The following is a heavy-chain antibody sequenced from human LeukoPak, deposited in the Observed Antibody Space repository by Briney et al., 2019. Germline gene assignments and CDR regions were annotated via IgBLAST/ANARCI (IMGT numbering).Heavy chain of an antibody. V-gene: IGHV4-38-2*01. J-gene: IGHJ4*02. Sequence: SETLSLTCAVSGYSISSGYYWGWIRQPPGKGLEWIGSLYHSGSTYYNPSLKSRVTISVDTSKNQFSLKLSSVTAADTAVYYCARVATTTNPPQRPFDYWGQGTLVTVSS. CDR3: ARVATTTNPPQRPFDY. D-gene: IGHD5-12*01. CDR2: LYHSGST. CDR1: GYSISSGYY.